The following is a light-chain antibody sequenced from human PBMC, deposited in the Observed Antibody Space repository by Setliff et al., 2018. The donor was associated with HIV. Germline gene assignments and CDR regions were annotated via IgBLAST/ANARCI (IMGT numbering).Light chain of an antibody. V-gene: IGLV3-21*04. CDR1: NIGSKS. J-gene: IGLJ1*01. CDR2: YDS. CDR3: QVWDSSSDHYV. Sequence: SYALTQPPSVSVAPGKTARITCGGNNIGSKSVHWHQQKPGQAPVLVIYYDSDRPSGIPERFSGSNSGNTATLTISRVEAGDEADYYCQVWDSSSDHYVFGTGTKVTVL.